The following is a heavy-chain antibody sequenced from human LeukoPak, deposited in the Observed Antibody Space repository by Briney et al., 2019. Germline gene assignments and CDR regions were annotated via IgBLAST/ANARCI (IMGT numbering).Heavy chain of an antibody. CDR1: GFTFSSAC. D-gene: IGHD2-2*01. V-gene: IGHV3-15*01. CDR2: IKSKVDGATV. J-gene: IGHJ4*02. CDR3: AADVPEPTAPIDY. Sequence: GGSLRLSCATSGFTFSSACMNWVRQAPGKGLEWVGGIKSKVDGATVDYAAPAKGRSTISRDDSENVLYLQMNSLKTEDTAVYYCAADVPEPTAPIDYWGQGTLVTVSS.